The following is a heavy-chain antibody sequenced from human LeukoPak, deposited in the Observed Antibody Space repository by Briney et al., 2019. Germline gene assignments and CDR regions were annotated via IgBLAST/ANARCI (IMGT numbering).Heavy chain of an antibody. CDR2: VTSVGGTT. V-gene: IGHV3-64*04. D-gene: IGHD3-9*01. Sequence: PGGSLRLSCSASGFTFSTYATHLVRQAPGEELEYISGVTSVGGTTYHADSVKGRFTISRDNSKNTLYLQMNSLRVEDTALYYCAPDLRGSDWSVDDWGQGTRVTVSS. J-gene: IGHJ4*02. CDR1: GFTFSTYA. CDR3: APDLRGSDWSVDD.